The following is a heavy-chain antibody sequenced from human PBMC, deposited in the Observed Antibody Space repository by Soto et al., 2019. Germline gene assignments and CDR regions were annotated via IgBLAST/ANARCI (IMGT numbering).Heavy chain of an antibody. J-gene: IGHJ6*02. D-gene: IGHD3-10*01. CDR3: AKGVLSFHYGMEV. Sequence: EVQLLQSGGGFQPPGGSVRLSCATSGFTFNTYPMTWVRQAPGKGLEWVASISSTAGRTSSYADSVKGRFAITRDFSDNSVYLEMNNLRVDDTAVYFCAKGVLSFHYGMEVWGQGTTVTVSS. CDR1: GFTFNTYP. V-gene: IGHV3-23*01. CDR2: ISSTAGRTS.